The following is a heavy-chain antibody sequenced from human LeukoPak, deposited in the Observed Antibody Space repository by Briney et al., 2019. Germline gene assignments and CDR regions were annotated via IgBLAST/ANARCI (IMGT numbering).Heavy chain of an antibody. V-gene: IGHV3-30*04. D-gene: IGHD2-21*02. CDR3: ARSRVTADFGY. Sequence: LTGGSLRLSCAASGFTFSSYAMHWVRQAPGKGLEWVAVISYDGSNKYYADSVKGRFTVSRDNSKNTLYLQMNSLRAEDTAVYYCARSRVTADFGYWGQGTLVTVSS. J-gene: IGHJ4*02. CDR1: GFTFSSYA. CDR2: ISYDGSNK.